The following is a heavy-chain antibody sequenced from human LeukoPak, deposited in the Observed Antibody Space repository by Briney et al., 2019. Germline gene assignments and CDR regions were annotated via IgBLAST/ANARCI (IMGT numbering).Heavy chain of an antibody. V-gene: IGHV3-74*01. CDR2: INSDGSTT. D-gene: IGHD2-21*01. Sequence: PGGSLRLSCEASGFTFSGYWMHWGRQAPGKGLVWVSRINSDGSTTNYADSVKGRFTISRDNAKNTLFLQMNSLRVEDTAVYYCARGGVVVNVQGDALDIWGQGTTVTVAS. J-gene: IGHJ3*02. CDR3: ARGGVVVNVQGDALDI. CDR1: GFTFSGYW.